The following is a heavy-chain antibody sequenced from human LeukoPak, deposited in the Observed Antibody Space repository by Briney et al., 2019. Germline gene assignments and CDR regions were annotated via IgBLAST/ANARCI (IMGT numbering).Heavy chain of an antibody. CDR2: MNPNSGNT. CDR3: ARGGRDGYNYGDYFDY. V-gene: IGHV1-8*03. J-gene: IGHJ4*02. CDR1: GYTFTSYD. D-gene: IGHD5-24*01. Sequence: ASVKVSCKASGYTFTSYDINWVRQATGQGLEWMGWMNPNSGNTGYAQKFQGRVTITRNTSISTAYMELSSLRPEDTAVYYCARGGRDGYNYGDYFDYWGQGTLVTVSS.